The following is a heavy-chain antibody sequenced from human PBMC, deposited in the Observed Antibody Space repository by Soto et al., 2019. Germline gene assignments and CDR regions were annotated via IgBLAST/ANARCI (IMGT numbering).Heavy chain of an antibody. Sequence: PGESLKISCKVSGYFFIRQLISCVRLMPGKGLEWMGIIHPGDSDTRYSPSFQGQVTISVDGSINTADLQSRSLEASDTAVYYCARPGKNSDRQMAFWGQRTPVTV. CDR3: ARPGKNSDRQMAF. V-gene: IGHV5-51*01. CDR1: GYFFIRQL. J-gene: IGHJ4*02. CDR2: IHPGDSDT. D-gene: IGHD2-8*01.